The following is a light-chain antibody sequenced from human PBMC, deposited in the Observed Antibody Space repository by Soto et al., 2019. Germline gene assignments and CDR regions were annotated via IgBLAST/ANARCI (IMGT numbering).Light chain of an antibody. Sequence: QSVLTQPPSASGSPGQSVTISCTGTKSDIGVYDFVPWYQHHPGKAPRLIIYEVVQRPSGVPDRFSGSKSGNTASLTASGLQAADEADYFCKSYAGSNTYVFGSGTKVTVL. J-gene: IGLJ1*01. CDR3: KSYAGSNTYV. CDR1: KSDIGVYDF. V-gene: IGLV2-8*01. CDR2: EVV.